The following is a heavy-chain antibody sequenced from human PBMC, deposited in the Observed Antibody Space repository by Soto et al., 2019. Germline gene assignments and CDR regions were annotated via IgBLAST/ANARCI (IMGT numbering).Heavy chain of an antibody. CDR3: ARDESSSYYYYYYGMDV. CDR1: GFTFSSYA. J-gene: IGHJ6*02. D-gene: IGHD6-6*01. V-gene: IGHV3-30-3*01. Sequence: GGSLRLSCAASGFTFSSYAMHWVRQAPGKGPEWVAVISYDGSNKYYADSVKGRFTISRDNSKNTLYLQMNSLRAEDTAVYYCARDESSSYYYYYYGMDVWGQGTTVTVSS. CDR2: ISYDGSNK.